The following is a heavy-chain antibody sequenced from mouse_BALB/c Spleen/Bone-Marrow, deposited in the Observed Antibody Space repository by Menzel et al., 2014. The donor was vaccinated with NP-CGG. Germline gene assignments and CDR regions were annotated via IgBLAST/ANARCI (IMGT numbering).Heavy chain of an antibody. J-gene: IGHJ2*01. Sequence: EVQGVESGGGLVQPGGSRKLSCAASGFTFSSFGMHWVRQAPEKGLEWVAYISSGSSIIYYADTVEGRITISRDNPKNTLFLQMTSLRSEDTAMYYCARSQFYGNYFDCWGQGTTLTVSS. CDR1: GFTFSSFG. CDR2: ISSGSSII. D-gene: IGHD1-1*02. CDR3: ARSQFYGNYFDC. V-gene: IGHV5-17*02.